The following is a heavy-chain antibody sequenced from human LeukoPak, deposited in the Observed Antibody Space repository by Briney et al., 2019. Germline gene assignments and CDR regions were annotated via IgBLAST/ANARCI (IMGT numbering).Heavy chain of an antibody. CDR2: ISWNSSSI. V-gene: IGHV3-9*01. CDR3: AKDIGYSYGPYGDYYYYYGMDV. Sequence: GRSLRLSCAASGFTFDDYAMHWVRQAPGKGLEWVSGISWNSSSIGHADSVKGRFTISRDNAKNSLYLQMNSLRAEDTALYYCAKDIGYSYGPYGDYYYYYGMDVWGQGTTVTVSS. J-gene: IGHJ6*02. D-gene: IGHD5-18*01. CDR1: GFTFDDYA.